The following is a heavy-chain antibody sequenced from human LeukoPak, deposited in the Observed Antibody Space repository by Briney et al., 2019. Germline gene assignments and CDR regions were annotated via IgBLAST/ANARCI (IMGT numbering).Heavy chain of an antibody. J-gene: IGHJ4*02. CDR2: FDPEDGET. CDR1: GYTLTELS. D-gene: IGHD3-3*01. V-gene: IGHV1-24*01. CDR3: AATERTIFGDTLPDY. Sequence: GASVKVSCKVSGYTLTELSMHWVRQAPGKGLEWMGGFDPEDGETIYAQKFQGRVTMTEDTSTDTAYIELSSLRSEDTAVYYCAATERTIFGDTLPDYWGQGTLVTVSS.